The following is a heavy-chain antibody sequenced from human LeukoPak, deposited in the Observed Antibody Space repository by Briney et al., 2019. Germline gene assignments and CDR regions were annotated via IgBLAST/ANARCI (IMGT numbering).Heavy chain of an antibody. Sequence: PGGSLRLSCAASGFTFRNYGIHWVRQAPGKGLEWVAVIWYDGSNECYAESVKGRFTISKDNSKNMVFLQMNSLRAEDTAGYYCARSGDGYKLDYWGQGTLVTVSS. CDR3: ARSGDGYKLDY. CDR1: GFTFRNYG. J-gene: IGHJ4*02. D-gene: IGHD5-24*01. V-gene: IGHV3-33*01. CDR2: IWYDGSNE.